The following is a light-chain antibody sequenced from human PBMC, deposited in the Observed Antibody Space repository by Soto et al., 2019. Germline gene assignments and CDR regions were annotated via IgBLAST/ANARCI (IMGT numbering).Light chain of an antibody. CDR3: QQLNSYPLT. CDR1: QGISSY. Sequence: DIRLTHSPSFLSASVGDRVTITCRASQGISSYLAWYQQKPGKAPKLLIYAASTLQSGVPSRFSGSGSGTEFTLTISSLQPEDFATYYCQQLNSYPLTFGGGTKVDIK. V-gene: IGKV1-9*01. CDR2: AAS. J-gene: IGKJ4*01.